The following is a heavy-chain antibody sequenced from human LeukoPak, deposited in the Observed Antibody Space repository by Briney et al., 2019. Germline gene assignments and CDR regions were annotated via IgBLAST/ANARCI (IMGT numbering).Heavy chain of an antibody. J-gene: IGHJ4*02. CDR3: AREVAGRVDYFDY. Sequence: SETLSLTCTVSGYSISSGYYWGWIRQPPGKGLEWIGSIYHSGSTYYNPSLKSRVTMSVDTSKNQFSLKLSSVTAADTAVYYCAREVAGRVDYFDYWGQGTLVTVSS. V-gene: IGHV4-38-2*02. D-gene: IGHD6-19*01. CDR2: IYHSGST. CDR1: GYSISSGYY.